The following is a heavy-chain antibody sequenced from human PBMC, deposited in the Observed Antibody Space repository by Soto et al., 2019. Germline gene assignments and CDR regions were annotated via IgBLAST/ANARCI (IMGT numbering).Heavy chain of an antibody. Sequence: PGGSLRLSCAASGFTFSSYGMHWVRQAPGKGLEWVAVISYDGSNKYYADSVKGRFTISRDNSKNTLYLQMNSLRAEDTAVYYWATTYYDILPGYLSTDLTPNDAFDNWGQGTMVTVSS. D-gene: IGHD3-9*01. V-gene: IGHV3-30*03. CDR1: GFTFSSYG. CDR2: ISYDGSNK. CDR3: ATTYYDILPGYLSTDLTPNDAFDN. J-gene: IGHJ3*02.